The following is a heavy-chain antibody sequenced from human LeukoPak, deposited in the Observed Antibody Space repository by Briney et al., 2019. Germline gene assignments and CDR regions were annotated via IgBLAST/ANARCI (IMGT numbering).Heavy chain of an antibody. Sequence: GGSLRLSCAASGFTFSSYGMHWVRQAPGKGLEWVAVIWYDGSNKYYADSVKGRFTISRDNSKNTLYLQMNSLRAEDTAVYYCARGLFGEYPDGYYYYGMDVWGQGTTVTVSS. D-gene: IGHD3-10*02. CDR1: GFTFSSYG. J-gene: IGHJ6*02. CDR3: ARGLFGEYPDGYYYYGMDV. CDR2: IWYDGSNK. V-gene: IGHV3-33*01.